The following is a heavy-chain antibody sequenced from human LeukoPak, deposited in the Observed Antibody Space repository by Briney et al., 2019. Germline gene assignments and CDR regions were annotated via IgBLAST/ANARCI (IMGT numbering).Heavy chain of an antibody. D-gene: IGHD6-19*01. Sequence: TLSLTCSVCSRSIKLCSDYWSWIPRPAGKGVGWIGRSYTSGRTNYNPSLKSRVTISVDTSKNQFYLKLSSVTAADTAVYYCARGREEKSGWFYYYYMDVWGKGTTVTISS. CDR2: SYTSGRT. V-gene: IGHV4-61*02. CDR1: SRSIKLCSDY. CDR3: ARGREEKSGWFYYYYMDV. J-gene: IGHJ6*03.